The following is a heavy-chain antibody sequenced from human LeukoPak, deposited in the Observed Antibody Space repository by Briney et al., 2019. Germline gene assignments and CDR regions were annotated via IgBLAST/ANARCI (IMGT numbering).Heavy chain of an antibody. CDR2: IYTSGST. CDR1: GGSISSYY. Sequence: SETLSLTCTVSGGSISSYYWSWIRQPAGKGLEWIGRIYTSGSTNYNPSLKSRVTMSVDTSKNQFSLKLSSVTAADTAVYYRARGYSSGWPRYYMDVWGKGTTVTISS. CDR3: ARGYSSGWPRYYMDV. V-gene: IGHV4-4*07. J-gene: IGHJ6*03. D-gene: IGHD6-19*01.